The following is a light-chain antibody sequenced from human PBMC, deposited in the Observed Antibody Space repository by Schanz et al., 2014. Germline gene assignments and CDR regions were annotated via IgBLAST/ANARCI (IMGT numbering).Light chain of an antibody. V-gene: IGLV2-14*01. Sequence: QSALTQPASVSGSPGQSITISCTGTSSDVGGYNYVSWYQQHPGKAPKLMIYEVTKRPSGVPDRFSGAKSGNTASLTVSGLLPEDEADYYCSSYTSSTFWVFGGGTKLTVL. CDR3: SSYTSSTFWV. CDR1: SSDVGGYNY. J-gene: IGLJ3*02. CDR2: EVT.